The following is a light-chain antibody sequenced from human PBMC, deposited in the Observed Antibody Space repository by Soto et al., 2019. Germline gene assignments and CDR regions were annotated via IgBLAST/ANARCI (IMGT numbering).Light chain of an antibody. J-gene: IGLJ1*01. CDR1: SSNIGSNT. V-gene: IGLV1-44*01. Sequence: HSVLTQSPSASGTPGQRVTISCSGGSSNIGSNTVNWYQRLPGTAPKLLIYSNNQRPSGVPDRFSGSKSGTSASLAISGLQSEDEADYYCAAWDDSLNAYVFGTGTKVTVL. CDR2: SNN. CDR3: AAWDDSLNAYV.